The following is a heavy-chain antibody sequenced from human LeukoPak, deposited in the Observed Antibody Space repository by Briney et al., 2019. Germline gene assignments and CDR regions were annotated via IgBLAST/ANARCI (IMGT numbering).Heavy chain of an antibody. CDR2: IIPIFGTA. Sequence: VASVKVSCKASGGTFSSYAISWVRQAPGQGLEWMGGIIPIFGTANYAQKFQGRVTITADESTSTAYMELSSLRSEDTAVYYCASLARIVGAKSAFDIWGQGTMVTVSS. V-gene: IGHV1-69*13. J-gene: IGHJ3*02. CDR1: GGTFSSYA. D-gene: IGHD1-26*01. CDR3: ASLARIVGAKSAFDI.